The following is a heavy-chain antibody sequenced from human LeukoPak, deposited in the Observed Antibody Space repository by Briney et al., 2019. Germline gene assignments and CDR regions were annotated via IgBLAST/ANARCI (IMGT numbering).Heavy chain of an antibody. V-gene: IGHV3-74*01. CDR2: INSDGTST. Sequence: GGTLTLSCAASGFTSRDFWMHWVRQAPVQGLVWLSRINSDGTSTIYADSVKGRLTISRDNAKNTLYLQMNSLRAEDTAVYYCARGRYFYDYWGQGTLVTVSS. CDR3: ARGRYFYDY. D-gene: IGHD3-9*01. CDR1: GFTSRDFW. J-gene: IGHJ4*02.